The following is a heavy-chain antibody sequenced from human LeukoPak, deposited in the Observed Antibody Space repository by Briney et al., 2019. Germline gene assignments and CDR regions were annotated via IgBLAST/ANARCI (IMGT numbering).Heavy chain of an antibody. CDR2: INPNSGGT. CDR1: GYTFTGYY. J-gene: IGHJ5*02. V-gene: IGHV1-2*02. Sequence: ASVKVSCKASGYTFTGYYMHWVRQAPGQGLEWMGWINPNSGGTNYAQKFQGRVTMTRDTSISTAYMELSRPRSDDTAVYYCAGLAAAGHNWFDPWGQGILVTVSS. D-gene: IGHD6-13*01. CDR3: AGLAAAGHNWFDP.